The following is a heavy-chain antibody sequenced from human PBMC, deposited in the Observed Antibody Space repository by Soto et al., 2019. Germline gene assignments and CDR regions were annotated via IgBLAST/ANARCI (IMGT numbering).Heavy chain of an antibody. V-gene: IGHV1-3*01. J-gene: IGHJ4*02. CDR2: ISAGSGNT. Sequence: AASVKVSCKASGYTFTSYAMHWVRQAPGQRLEWMGWISAGSGNTKYSQKFQGRVTITRDTSASTAYMELSSLRSEDTAVYYCARSTYYYDSSGYSHCGQGTLVTVS. CDR1: GYTFTSYA. D-gene: IGHD3-22*01. CDR3: ARSTYYYDSSGYSH.